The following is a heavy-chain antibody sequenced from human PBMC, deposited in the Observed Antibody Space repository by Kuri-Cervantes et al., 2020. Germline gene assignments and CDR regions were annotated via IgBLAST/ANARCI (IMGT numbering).Heavy chain of an antibody. Sequence: GESLKISCAASGFTFSSYAMHWVRQAPGKGLEWVSAISGSGGSTYYADSVKGRFTIYRDNSKNTLYLQMNSLRAEDTAVYYCVIRPRDYYDSSGDRYGMDVWGQGTTVTVSS. CDR2: ISGSGGST. D-gene: IGHD3-22*01. V-gene: IGHV3-23*01. CDR1: GFTFSSYA. CDR3: VIRPRDYYDSSGDRYGMDV. J-gene: IGHJ6*02.